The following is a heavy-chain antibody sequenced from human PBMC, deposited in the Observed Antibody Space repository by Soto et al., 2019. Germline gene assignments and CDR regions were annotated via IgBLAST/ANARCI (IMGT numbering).Heavy chain of an antibody. CDR3: AAGSSYYYYYMDV. J-gene: IGHJ6*03. CDR2: ISWDSGSI. D-gene: IGHD6-19*01. V-gene: IGHV3-9*01. Sequence: EVQMVESGGGLVQPGRSLRLSCGASGFTFDDYAMHWVRQAPGKGLEGVSGISWDSGSIGYADSVKGRFTISRDNAKNSLYLQMNSLRAEDTALYYCAAGSSYYYYYMDVWGKGTTVTVSS. CDR1: GFTFDDYA.